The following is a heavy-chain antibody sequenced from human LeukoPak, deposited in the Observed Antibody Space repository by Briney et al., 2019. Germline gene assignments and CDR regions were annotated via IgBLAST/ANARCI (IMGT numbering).Heavy chain of an antibody. J-gene: IGHJ4*02. CDR1: GYTFTTYV. Sequence: ASVKVSCKASGYTFTTYVIIWVRQAPGQGLEWMGWISGYNGNTNYAQKLQARVTMTTDTSTSTAYMELRSLRSEDTAVYYCARATPGFGRNVEKYFDYWGQGTLVTVSS. CDR3: ARATPGFGRNVEKYFDY. D-gene: IGHD1-1*01. CDR2: ISGYNGNT. V-gene: IGHV1-18*01.